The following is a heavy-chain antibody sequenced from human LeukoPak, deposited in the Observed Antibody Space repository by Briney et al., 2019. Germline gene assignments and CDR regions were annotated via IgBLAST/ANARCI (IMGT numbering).Heavy chain of an antibody. CDR3: ARSVHIVVVTAIGY. CDR1: GYTFTGYY. V-gene: IGHV1-2*02. Sequence: GASVKVSCKASGYTFTGYYMHWVRQAPGQGLEWMGWINPNSGDTNYAQKFQGRVTMTRDTSISTAYMELSRLRSDDTAVYYCARSVHIVVVTAIGYWGQGTLVTVSS. J-gene: IGHJ4*02. CDR2: INPNSGDT. D-gene: IGHD2-21*02.